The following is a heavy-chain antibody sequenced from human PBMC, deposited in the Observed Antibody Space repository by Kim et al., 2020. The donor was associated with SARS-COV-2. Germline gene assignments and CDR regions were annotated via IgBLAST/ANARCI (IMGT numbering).Heavy chain of an antibody. V-gene: IGHV4-39*01. J-gene: IGHJ4*02. Sequence: SETLSLTCTVSGGSISSSSYYWGWIRQPPGKGLEWIGSIYYSGSTYYNPSLKSRVTISVDTSKNQFSLKLSSVTAADTAVYYCARQGIETTVVTPALDYWGQGTLVTVSS. D-gene: IGHD4-17*01. CDR3: ARQGIETTVVTPALDY. CDR1: GGSISSSSYY. CDR2: IYYSGST.